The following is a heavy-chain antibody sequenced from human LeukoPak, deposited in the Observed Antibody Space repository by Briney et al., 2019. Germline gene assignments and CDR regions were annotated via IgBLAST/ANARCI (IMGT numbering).Heavy chain of an antibody. CDR3: ARHGYYYDSSGYYYGDAFDI. V-gene: IGHV4-39*01. J-gene: IGHJ3*02. CDR2: IYYRGST. D-gene: IGHD3-22*01. CDR1: GGSISSSSYY. Sequence: PSETLSLTCTVSGGSISSSSYYWGWIRQPPGKGLEWIGWIYYRGSTYYNPSLTTRVTISADTFKHQFALKLSSVTAAATAVYYCARHGYYYDSSGYYYGDAFDIWGQGTMVTVSS.